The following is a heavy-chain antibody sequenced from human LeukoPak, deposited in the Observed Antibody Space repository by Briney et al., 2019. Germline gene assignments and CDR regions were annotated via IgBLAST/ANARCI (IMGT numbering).Heavy chain of an antibody. D-gene: IGHD2-15*01. J-gene: IGHJ4*02. V-gene: IGHV5-51*01. CDR2: IYPGDSDT. Sequence: GESLKISCKGSGYSFTSYWIGWVRQMPGKGLEWMGIIYPGDSDTRYSPSFQGQVTISADKSIITAYLQWSSLKASDTAMYYCARHFRGGYCRGGSCYVDYWGQGTLVTVSS. CDR1: GYSFTSYW. CDR3: ARHFRGGYCRGGSCYVDY.